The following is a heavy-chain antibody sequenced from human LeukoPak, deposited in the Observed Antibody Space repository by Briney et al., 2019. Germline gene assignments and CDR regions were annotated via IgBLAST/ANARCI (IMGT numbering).Heavy chain of an antibody. CDR1: GFTFSSHG. CDR3: ARQLPYGVHEGLFDY. V-gene: IGHV3-30*02. CDR2: IRYDGSYI. J-gene: IGHJ4*02. Sequence: GGSLRLSCAASGFTFSSHGMHWVRQAPGKGLEWVAFIRYDGSYIEYGDSVKGRLTISRDNSKGTLSLQMNSLRTEDTAMYYCARQLPYGVHEGLFDYWGQGTLVTVSS. D-gene: IGHD4-17*01.